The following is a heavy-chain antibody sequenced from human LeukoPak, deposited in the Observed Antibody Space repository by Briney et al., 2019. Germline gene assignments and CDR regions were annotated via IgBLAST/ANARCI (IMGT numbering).Heavy chain of an antibody. CDR1: DGSFSSYY. J-gene: IGHJ4*02. D-gene: IGHD3-22*01. Sequence: SGTLSLTCAVYDGSFSSYYWSWIRQPPGKGLEWIGNIYDSGSTNYNPSLKSRVTISVDTSKNQCSLKLSSVTAADTAVYYCARQSISGSSLSYFDYWGQGTLVNVSS. V-gene: IGHV4-59*01. CDR3: ARQSISGSSLSYFDY. CDR2: IYDSGST.